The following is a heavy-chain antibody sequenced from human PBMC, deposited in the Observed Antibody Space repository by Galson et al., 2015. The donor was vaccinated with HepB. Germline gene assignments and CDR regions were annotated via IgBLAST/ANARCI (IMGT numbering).Heavy chain of an antibody. V-gene: IGHV3-7*04. J-gene: IGHJ6*03. D-gene: IGHD2-8*02. CDR1: GFTFSSYW. Sequence: SLRLSCAASGFTFSSYWMCWVRQAPGKGLEWVANIKQDGRDKYYVDSVKGRFTISRDNAKNSLYLQMNSLRAEDTAVYYCARARECTGGVCYGDYSYYMDVWGKGTTVTVSS. CDR3: ARARECTGGVCYGDYSYYMDV. CDR2: IKQDGRDK.